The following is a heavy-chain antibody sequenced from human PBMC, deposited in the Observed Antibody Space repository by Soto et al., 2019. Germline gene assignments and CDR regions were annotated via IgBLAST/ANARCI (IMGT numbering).Heavy chain of an antibody. J-gene: IGHJ4*02. CDR1: GFTFSSYG. D-gene: IGHD2-2*01. Sequence: QVQLVESGGGVVQPGRSLRLSCAASGFTFSSYGMHWVRQAPGKGLEWVAVISYDGSNKFYADSVKGRFTVSRDNSKNTLYLQISGMRAEDTAVYYCAKNQVRTSTSCFDYWGQGTLVTVSS. CDR2: ISYDGSNK. V-gene: IGHV3-30*18. CDR3: AKNQVRTSTSCFDY.